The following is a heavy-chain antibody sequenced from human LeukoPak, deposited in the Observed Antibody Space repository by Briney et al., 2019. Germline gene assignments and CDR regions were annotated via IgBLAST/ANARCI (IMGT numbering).Heavy chain of an antibody. CDR3: ARVVRGYYGSSGYYSMDV. Sequence: SETLSLTCTVSGASISIYYCSWIRQPPGKGLEWIGYIYYSGSTSYNPSLKSRVTISVDTSKNRFSLKLSSVTAADTAVYYCARVVRGYYGSSGYYSMDVWGQGTTVTVSS. V-gene: IGHV4-59*01. D-gene: IGHD3-22*01. CDR2: IYYSGST. J-gene: IGHJ6*02. CDR1: GASISIYY.